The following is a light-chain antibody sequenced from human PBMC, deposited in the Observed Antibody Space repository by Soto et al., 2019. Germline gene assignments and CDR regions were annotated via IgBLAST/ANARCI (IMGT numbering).Light chain of an antibody. CDR3: GSFSRSLRGWV. Sequence: QSALTQPPSVSAAQGQKVTVSCSGSSSNIGNNHVSWYQHLPGTAPTVLIYDNNKRPSGIPDRFSVTKSATSATLDITGLQTGDDTDYYFGSFSRSLRGWVFGGWTQVTVL. CDR2: DNN. J-gene: IGLJ3*02. V-gene: IGLV1-51*01. CDR1: SSNIGNNH.